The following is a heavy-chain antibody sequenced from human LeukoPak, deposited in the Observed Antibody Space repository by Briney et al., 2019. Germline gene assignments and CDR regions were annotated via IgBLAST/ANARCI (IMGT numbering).Heavy chain of an antibody. J-gene: IGHJ6*03. CDR1: GGSISGYY. CDR2: IYTSGST. Sequence: PSETLSLTCTVSGGSISGYYWSWIRQPAGKGLEWIGRIYTSGSTNYNPSLKSRVTMSVDTSKNQFSLKLSSVTVADTAVYYCARALPGDPGADYYYYMDVWGKGTTVTVSS. D-gene: IGHD2-21*01. CDR3: ARALPGDPGADYYYYMDV. V-gene: IGHV4-4*07.